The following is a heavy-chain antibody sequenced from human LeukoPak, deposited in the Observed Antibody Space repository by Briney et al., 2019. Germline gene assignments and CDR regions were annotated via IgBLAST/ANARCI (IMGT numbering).Heavy chain of an antibody. D-gene: IGHD3-10*01. CDR2: INQNGGVE. V-gene: IGHV3-7*01. CDR3: ARTDPTSYGYFDY. J-gene: IGHJ4*02. CDR1: GFTLSGFW. Sequence: GGSLRLSCAASGFTLSGFWMSWVRQAPGKGLEWVANINQNGGVEKYVDSVKGRFTISRDNAKNLLHLQMNSLRAEDTDVYYCARTDPTSYGYFDYWGQGTLVTVSS.